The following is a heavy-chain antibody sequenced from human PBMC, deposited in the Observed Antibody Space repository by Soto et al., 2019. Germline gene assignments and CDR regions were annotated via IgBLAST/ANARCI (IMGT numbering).Heavy chain of an antibody. Sequence: ASVKVSCKASGFTFTSSAMQWVRQARGQRLEWIGWIVVGSGNTNYAQKFQERVTITRDMSTSTAYMELSSLRSEDTAVYYCAAIASQSSAAFDIWGQGTMVTVSS. J-gene: IGHJ3*02. V-gene: IGHV1-58*02. CDR3: AAIASQSSAAFDI. D-gene: IGHD6-6*01. CDR1: GFTFTSSA. CDR2: IVVGSGNT.